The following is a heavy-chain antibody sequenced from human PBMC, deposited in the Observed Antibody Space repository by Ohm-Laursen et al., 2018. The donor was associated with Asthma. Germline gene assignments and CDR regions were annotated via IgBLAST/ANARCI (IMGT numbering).Heavy chain of an antibody. Sequence: SLRLSCSASGYTFSRYSIHWVRQFPGKGLEWVASISTASTFIYYADSVRGRFTTSRDNAKNLVFLQMNDVRAEDTALYYCARIGPEWELPGREYSVRPWGQGTLVTVSS. D-gene: IGHD1-26*01. CDR3: ARIGPEWELPGREYSVRP. CDR1: GYTFSRYS. CDR2: ISTASTFI. V-gene: IGHV3-21*01. J-gene: IGHJ5*02.